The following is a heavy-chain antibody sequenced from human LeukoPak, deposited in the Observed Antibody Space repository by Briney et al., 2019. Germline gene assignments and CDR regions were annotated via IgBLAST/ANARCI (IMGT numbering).Heavy chain of an antibody. J-gene: IGHJ4*02. CDR1: GASISTSY. Sequence: SETLSLTCTVSGASISTSYWYWIRQPPGKGLEWIGYIHYSGDINYNPSLKSRVTISAYTSKNQFSLKLSSVTAADTAVYYCASYDFWSGYYFDYWGQGILVTVSS. CDR3: ASYDFWSGYYFDY. D-gene: IGHD3-3*01. V-gene: IGHV4-59*08. CDR2: IHYSGDI.